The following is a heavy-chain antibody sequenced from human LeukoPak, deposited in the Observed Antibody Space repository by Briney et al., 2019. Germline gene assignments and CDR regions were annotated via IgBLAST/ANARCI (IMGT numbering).Heavy chain of an antibody. Sequence: PGGSLRLSCAASGLTFSSYAMNWVRQAPGRRLEWVSGISSSGGSTHYTDSVKGRFTISRDSSKNTLYLQMNSLRVEDTAVYYCAKLAPAEYSGYDGDYWGQGTLVTVSS. CDR1: GLTFSSYA. CDR3: AKLAPAEYSGYDGDY. D-gene: IGHD5-12*01. CDR2: ISSSGGST. V-gene: IGHV3-23*01. J-gene: IGHJ4*02.